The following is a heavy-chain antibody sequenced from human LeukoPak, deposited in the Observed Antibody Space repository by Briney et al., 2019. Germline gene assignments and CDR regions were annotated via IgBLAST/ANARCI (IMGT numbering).Heavy chain of an antibody. J-gene: IGHJ4*02. CDR3: VGNGYYSLDY. CDR1: GGSIRSNDW. V-gene: IGHV4-4*02. D-gene: IGHD3-22*01. CDR2: IHRGGHT. Sequence: SGTLSLTCAVSGGSIRSNDWWSWVGQAPGEGLEWIAEIHRGGHTNYNPSLRSRVTVSIDKYKNQFSLIPSSVTAADTAVYFCVGNGYYSLDYWGQGTLVTASS.